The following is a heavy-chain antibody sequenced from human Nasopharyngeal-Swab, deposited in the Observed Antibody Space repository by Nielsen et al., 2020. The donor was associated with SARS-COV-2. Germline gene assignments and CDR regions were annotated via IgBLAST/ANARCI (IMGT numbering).Heavy chain of an antibody. D-gene: IGHD3-10*01. J-gene: IGHJ4*02. CDR1: GDSISGYY. Sequence: LETLSLTCTVSGDSISGYYWTWIRQPAGRGLEWIGRVYISGGANYNPSLKSRVTMSVDTSKNQLSLKLSSVTAADTAVYYCAREGYYFGSGCYYFWGQGTLVTVSS. CDR2: VYISGGA. CDR3: AREGYYFGSGCYYF. V-gene: IGHV4-4*07.